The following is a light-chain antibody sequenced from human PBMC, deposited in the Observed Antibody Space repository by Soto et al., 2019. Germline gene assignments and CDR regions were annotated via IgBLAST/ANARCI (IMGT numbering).Light chain of an antibody. CDR2: GAS. CDR3: QQYHDWPPIT. Sequence: EIVMTQSPATLSVSPGEGVTLSCRASQSVSSDLAWYQQKPGQSPRLLMYGASTRATVIPARFSGGGSGTEFTLTISSLQSEDVAIYYCQQYHDWPPITFGPGTKVDIK. CDR1: QSVSSD. J-gene: IGKJ3*01. V-gene: IGKV3-15*01.